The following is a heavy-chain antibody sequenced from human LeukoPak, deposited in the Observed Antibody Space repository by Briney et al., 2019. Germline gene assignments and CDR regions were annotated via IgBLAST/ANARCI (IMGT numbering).Heavy chain of an antibody. Sequence: SGPTLVKPTQTLTLTCTFSGFSLSTSGVGVGWIRQPPGKALEWLALIYWNDDKRYSPSLKSRLTITKDTPKNQVVLTMTNMDPVDTATYYCARSSPRAQGRSPRATKKQQPVSRLNYYYGMDVWGQGTTVTVSS. CDR1: GFSLSTSGVG. V-gene: IGHV2-5*01. CDR2: IYWNDDK. CDR3: ARSSPRAQGRSPRATKKQQPVSRLNYYYGMDV. D-gene: IGHD6-13*01. J-gene: IGHJ6*02.